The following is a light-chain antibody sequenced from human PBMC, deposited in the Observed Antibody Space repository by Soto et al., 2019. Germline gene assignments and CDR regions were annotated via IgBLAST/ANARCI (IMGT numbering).Light chain of an antibody. V-gene: IGKV1-5*03. Sequence: DIQMTQSPSTLSSSVGDRVTITCRASQNVNTWLAWYQQKPGTAPNLLIHKASSLESGVPPRFSGSASGTEFTLTIGSLQPDDFATYYCHQYDTYPCTFGQGTKVEVK. CDR3: HQYDTYPCT. CDR1: QNVNTW. J-gene: IGKJ1*01. CDR2: KAS.